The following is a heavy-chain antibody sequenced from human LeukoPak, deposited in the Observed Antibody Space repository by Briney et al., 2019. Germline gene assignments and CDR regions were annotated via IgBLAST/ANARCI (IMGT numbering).Heavy chain of an antibody. CDR2: IYYSGST. V-gene: IGHV4-30-4*08. CDR1: GGSISSGGYY. D-gene: IGHD2-2*01. CDR3: ARTLGYCSSTSCYPLYFDY. J-gene: IGHJ4*02. Sequence: SETLSLTCTVSGGSISSGGYYWSWIRQHPGKGLEWIGYIYYSGSTYYNPSLKSRVTISVDTSKNQFSLKLSSVTAADTAVYYCARTLGYCSSTSCYPLYFDYWGQGTLVTVSS.